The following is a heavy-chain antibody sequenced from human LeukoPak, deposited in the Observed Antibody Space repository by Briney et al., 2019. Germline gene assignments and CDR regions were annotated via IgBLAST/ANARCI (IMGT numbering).Heavy chain of an antibody. CDR3: ARGLTYYYYYGMDV. Sequence: PSETLSLTCAVSGGSISSGGYSWSWIRQPPGKGLEWIGYIYHSGSTYYNPSLKSRVTMSVDRSKNQFSLKLSSVTAADTAVYYCARGLTYYYYYGMDVWGQGTTVTVSS. D-gene: IGHD2-21*02. CDR1: GGSISSGGYS. V-gene: IGHV4-30-2*01. CDR2: IYHSGST. J-gene: IGHJ6*02.